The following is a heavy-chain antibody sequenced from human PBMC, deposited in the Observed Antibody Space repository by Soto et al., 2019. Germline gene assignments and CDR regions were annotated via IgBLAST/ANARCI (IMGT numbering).Heavy chain of an antibody. CDR2: TTYSGGTT. D-gene: IGHD3-22*01. J-gene: IGHJ4*02. CDR3: ARIVPGSGYFDY. Sequence: EVQLLESGGGLVQPGGSLRLSCAASGFTFSSHAMSWVRQAPGKGLEWVSSTTYSGGTTHYADSVKGRFTISRDNSKNSLYLQMNSLRAEDTAVYYCARIVPGSGYFDYWGQGTLVTVSS. CDR1: GFTFSSHA. V-gene: IGHV3-23*01.